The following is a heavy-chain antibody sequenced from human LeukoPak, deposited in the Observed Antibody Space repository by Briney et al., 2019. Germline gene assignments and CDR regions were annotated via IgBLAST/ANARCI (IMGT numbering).Heavy chain of an antibody. Sequence: SETLSLTCTVSGYSISSGYYWGWIRQPPGKGLEWIGSIYHSGSTYYNPSLESRVTISVDTSKNQFSLKLSSVTAADTAVYYCARETYYYGSGSHTSDYWGQGTLVTVSS. CDR2: IYHSGST. CDR3: ARETYYYGSGSHTSDY. CDR1: GYSISSGYY. D-gene: IGHD3-10*01. J-gene: IGHJ4*02. V-gene: IGHV4-38-2*02.